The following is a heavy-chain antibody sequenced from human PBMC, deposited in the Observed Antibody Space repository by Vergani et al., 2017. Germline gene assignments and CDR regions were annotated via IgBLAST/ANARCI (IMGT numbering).Heavy chain of an antibody. D-gene: IGHD1-26*01. CDR3: AKDIGRGSYYHYAFDI. V-gene: IGHV3-33*06. CDR2: IWYDGSNK. CDR1: GFTFSSYG. Sequence: QVQLVESGGGVVQPGRSLRLSCAASGFTFSSYGMHWVRQAPGKGLEWVAVIWYDGSNKYYADSVKGRFTISRDNSKNTLYLQMNSLRAEDTALYYCAKDIGRGSYYHYAFDIWGQGTMVTVSS. J-gene: IGHJ3*02.